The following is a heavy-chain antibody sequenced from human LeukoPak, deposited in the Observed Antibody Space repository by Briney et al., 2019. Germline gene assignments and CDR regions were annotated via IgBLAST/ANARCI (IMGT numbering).Heavy chain of an antibody. Sequence: PETLSLTCIVSGDSISGSPYSWGWIRQPPGKGLEWIGSIYSGGSTYYNPSLKSRVTISVDTSNNQFSLKLSSVTAADTAVYYCARLSRGLAGSYRGQGTLVTVSS. D-gene: IGHD6-13*01. V-gene: IGHV4-39*01. J-gene: IGHJ4*02. CDR3: ARLSRGLAGSY. CDR2: IYSGGST. CDR1: GDSISGSPYS.